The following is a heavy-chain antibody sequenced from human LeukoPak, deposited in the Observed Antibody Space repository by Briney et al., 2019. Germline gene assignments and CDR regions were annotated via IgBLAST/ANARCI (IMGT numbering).Heavy chain of an antibody. V-gene: IGHV3-21*01. CDR1: GFTFSNYS. J-gene: IGHJ4*02. CDR2: ISSDSNYI. Sequence: GGSLRLSCAASGFTFSNYSMNWVRRAPGKGLEWVSSISSDSNYIYYADSIQGRFTISRDNAGNSLYLQMNSLRAEDTAVYYCAREVAGLWGQGTLVTVSS. CDR3: AREVAGL.